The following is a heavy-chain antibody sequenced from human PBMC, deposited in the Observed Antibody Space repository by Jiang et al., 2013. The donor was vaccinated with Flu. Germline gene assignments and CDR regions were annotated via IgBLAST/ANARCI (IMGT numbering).Heavy chain of an antibody. V-gene: IGHV2-70*04. CDR2: IDWDDDK. Sequence: KPTQTLTLTCTFSGFSLSTRAMGVSWIRQPPGKALEWLARIDWDDDKFYSTSLNTRLTISKDTSKNQVVLTMTNMDPVDTATYHCARVTSGWSFDYWGQGTLVTVSS. J-gene: IGHJ4*02. CDR1: GFSLSTRAMG. D-gene: IGHD6-19*01. CDR3: ARVTSGWSFDY.